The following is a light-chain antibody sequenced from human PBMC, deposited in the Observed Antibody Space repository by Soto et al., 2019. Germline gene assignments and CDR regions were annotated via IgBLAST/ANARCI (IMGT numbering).Light chain of an antibody. CDR3: QQRSTWPT. CDR1: QSISNN. Sequence: EVVLTQSPATLSVSPGERATLSCRASQSISNNLAWYQQKPGQAPRLFIYGASTRATTIPARFSGSGSGSEFTLTISSLQSEDFALYYCQQRSTWPTFGQGTRLEIK. J-gene: IGKJ5*01. CDR2: GAS. V-gene: IGKV3-15*01.